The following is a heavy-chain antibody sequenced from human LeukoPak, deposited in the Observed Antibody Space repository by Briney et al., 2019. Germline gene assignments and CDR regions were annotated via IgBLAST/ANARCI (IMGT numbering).Heavy chain of an antibody. Sequence: GRSLRLSCAASGFTFSSYAMHWVRQAPGKGLEWVSVIYSGGSTYYADSVKGRFTISRDNSKNTLYLQMNSLRAEDTAVYYCARDLNVEAFDIWGQGTMVTVSS. V-gene: IGHV3-53*01. CDR1: GFTFSSYA. CDR2: IYSGGST. D-gene: IGHD1-1*01. CDR3: ARDLNVEAFDI. J-gene: IGHJ3*02.